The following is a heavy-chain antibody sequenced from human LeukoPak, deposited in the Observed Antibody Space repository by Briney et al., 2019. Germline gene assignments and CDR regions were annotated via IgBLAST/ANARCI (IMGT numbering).Heavy chain of an antibody. Sequence: ASVKVSCKASGYTFTGNYIHWVRQAPGQGLEWMGWINPKNGGTIYAPKFQGRVTMTRDTSISTAYMELSRLRSDDTAVYYCARDPHYIAGDYYFDYWGQGTLVTVSS. CDR3: ARDPHYIAGDYYFDY. D-gene: IGHD2-15*01. V-gene: IGHV1-2*02. CDR1: GYTFTGNY. CDR2: INPKNGGT. J-gene: IGHJ4*02.